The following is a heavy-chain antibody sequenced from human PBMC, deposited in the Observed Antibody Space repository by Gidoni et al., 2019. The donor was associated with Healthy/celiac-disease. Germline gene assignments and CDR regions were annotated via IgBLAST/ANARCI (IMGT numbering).Heavy chain of an antibody. CDR3: ASIVRGSYYSGY. CDR1: GGSFSGYY. J-gene: IGHJ4*02. Sequence: QVQLQQWGAGLLKPSETLSLTCAVYGGSFSGYYWSWIRQPPGKGLEWIGEINHSGSTNYNPSLKSRVTISVDTSKNQFSLKLSSVTAADTAVYYCASIVRGSYYSGYWGQGTLVTVSS. D-gene: IGHD1-26*01. CDR2: INHSGST. V-gene: IGHV4-34*01.